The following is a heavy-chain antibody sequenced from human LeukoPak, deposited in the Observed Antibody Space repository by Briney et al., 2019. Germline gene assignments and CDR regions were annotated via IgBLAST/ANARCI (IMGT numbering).Heavy chain of an antibody. D-gene: IGHD2-15*01. CDR2: IIPIFGTA. V-gene: IGHV1-69*05. J-gene: IGHJ4*02. CDR1: GYTFTSYA. CDR3: AEGGYCSGGSCYSLSG. Sequence: SVKVSCKASGYTFTSYAISWVRQAPGQGLEWMGRIIPIFGTANYAQKFQGRVTITTDESTSTAYMELSSLRSEDTAVYYCAEGGYCSGGSCYSLSGWGQGTLVTVSS.